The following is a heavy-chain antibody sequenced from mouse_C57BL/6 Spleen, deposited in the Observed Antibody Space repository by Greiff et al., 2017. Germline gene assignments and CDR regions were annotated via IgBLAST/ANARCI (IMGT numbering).Heavy chain of an antibody. CDR3: ANCRFTTVVGYFDY. D-gene: IGHD1-1*01. V-gene: IGHV1-55*01. Sequence: VQLQQPGAELVKPGASVTMSCKASGYTFTSYWITWVKQRPGQGLEWLGDIYPGSGSTNYNEKFKSKATLTVDTSSSTAYMQLSSLTSEDSAVYYCANCRFTTVVGYFDYWGQGTTLTVSS. J-gene: IGHJ2*01. CDR1: GYTFTSYW. CDR2: IYPGSGST.